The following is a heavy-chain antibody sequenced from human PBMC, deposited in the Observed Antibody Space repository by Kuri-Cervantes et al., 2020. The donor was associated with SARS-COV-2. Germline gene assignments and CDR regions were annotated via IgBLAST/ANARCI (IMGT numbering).Heavy chain of an antibody. V-gene: IGHV3-66*01. CDR2: IYSGGST. D-gene: IGHD4-17*01. CDR1: GFTVSSNY. Sequence: GESLKISWAASGFTVSSNYVSWVRQAPGKGLEWVSVIYSGGSTYYADSVKGRFTISRDNAKNSLYLQLNSLRAEDTAVYYCARSPGDGDYDPFDYWGQGTLVTVSS. J-gene: IGHJ4*02. CDR3: ARSPGDGDYDPFDY.